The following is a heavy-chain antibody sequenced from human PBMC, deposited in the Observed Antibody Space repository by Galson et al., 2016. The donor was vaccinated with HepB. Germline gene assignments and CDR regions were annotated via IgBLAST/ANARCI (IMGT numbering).Heavy chain of an antibody. CDR2: IYYSGST. J-gene: IGHJ3*02. Sequence: TLSLTCTVSGDSINSGAYYWSWIRQHPGKGLEWIGYIYYSGSTYYNPSLKSRLTISVDTSRNRFLLKLTSLTAADTAVYFCSRHYFYDSSGSDAFDIWGLGTMVTVSS. D-gene: IGHD3-22*01. V-gene: IGHV4-31*03. CDR3: SRHYFYDSSGSDAFDI. CDR1: GDSINSGAYY.